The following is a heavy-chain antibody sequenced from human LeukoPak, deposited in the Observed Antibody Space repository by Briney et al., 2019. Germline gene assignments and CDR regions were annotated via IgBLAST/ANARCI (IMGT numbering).Heavy chain of an antibody. Sequence: GGSLRLSCAASGFTFGSYWMHWVRQAPGKGLVWVSRINSDGSSTSYADSVKGRFTISRDNAKNTLYLQMNSLRAEDTAVYYCARDRPDRILWFGDGLEYGMDVWGQGTTVTVSS. V-gene: IGHV3-74*01. J-gene: IGHJ6*02. D-gene: IGHD3-10*01. CDR1: GFTFGSYW. CDR3: ARDRPDRILWFGDGLEYGMDV. CDR2: INSDGSST.